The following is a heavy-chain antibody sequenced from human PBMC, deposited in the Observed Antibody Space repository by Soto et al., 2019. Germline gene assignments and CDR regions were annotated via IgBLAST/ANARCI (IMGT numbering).Heavy chain of an antibody. D-gene: IGHD2-15*01. CDR3: ASTHCSGGSCYPKNYYYGMDV. Sequence: SVKVSCKASGGTFSRYAISWVRQAPGQGLEWMGGIIPIFGTANYAQKFQGRVTITADESTSTAYMELSSLRSEDTAVYYCASTHCSGGSCYPKNYYYGMDVWGQGTTVTVSS. CDR2: IIPIFGTA. V-gene: IGHV1-69*13. J-gene: IGHJ6*02. CDR1: GGTFSRYA.